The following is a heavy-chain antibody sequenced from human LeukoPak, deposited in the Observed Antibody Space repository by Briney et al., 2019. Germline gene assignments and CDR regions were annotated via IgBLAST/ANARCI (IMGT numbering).Heavy chain of an antibody. CDR3: ARDHLPAGAPGYYMDV. V-gene: IGHV4-59*02. D-gene: IGHD4/OR15-4a*01. CDR1: GGSVSSHF. CDR2: IYNSGIT. Sequence: PSETLSLTCTVSGGSVSSHFWSWIRQPPGKGLEWNGDIYNSGITNYNPSLKSRVTMSVDTSKNQFSLMLRSVTDADTAVYYCARDHLPAGAPGYYMDVWGKGTTVTVSS. J-gene: IGHJ6*03.